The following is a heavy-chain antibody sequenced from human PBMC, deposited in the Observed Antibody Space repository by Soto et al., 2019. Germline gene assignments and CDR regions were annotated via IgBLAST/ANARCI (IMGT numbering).Heavy chain of an antibody. CDR2: ISSSSSAI. CDR3: ARNYGDYGNWFDP. V-gene: IGHV3-48*02. CDR1: GFTFSSYS. J-gene: IGHJ5*02. Sequence: EVQLVESGGGLVQPGGSRRLSCAASGFTFSSYSMNWLRQAPGKGLEWVSYISSSSSAIYYADSVKGRFTISRDNAKNSLSLQMNSLRDEDTAVYYCARNYGDYGNWFDPWGQGTLVTVSS. D-gene: IGHD4-17*01.